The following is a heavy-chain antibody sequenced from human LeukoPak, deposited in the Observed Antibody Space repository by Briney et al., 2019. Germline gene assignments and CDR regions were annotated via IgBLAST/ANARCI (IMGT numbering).Heavy chain of an antibody. V-gene: IGHV4-4*09. CDR2: IYTSGST. CDR3: ARLWGFDAFDI. J-gene: IGHJ3*02. CDR1: GGSISSYY. Sequence: PSETLSLNCTVSGGSISSYYWSWIRQPPGKGLEWIGYIYTSGSTNYNPSLKSRVTISVDTSKNQFSLKLSSVTAADTAVYYCARLWGFDAFDIWGQGTMVTVSS. D-gene: IGHD3-16*01.